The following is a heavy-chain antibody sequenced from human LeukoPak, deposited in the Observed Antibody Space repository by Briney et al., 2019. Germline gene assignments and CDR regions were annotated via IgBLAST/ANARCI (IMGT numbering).Heavy chain of an antibody. CDR2: IYTSGST. Sequence: SETLSLTCTVSGGSISNYYWSWIRQPAGKGLEWIGRIYTSGSTNYNPSLKSRVTMSVDTSKTQFSLNLSSVTAADTAVYHCARQNGGNSFWYFDLWGRGTLVTVSS. D-gene: IGHD4-23*01. J-gene: IGHJ2*01. CDR3: ARQNGGNSFWYFDL. V-gene: IGHV4-4*07. CDR1: GGSISNYY.